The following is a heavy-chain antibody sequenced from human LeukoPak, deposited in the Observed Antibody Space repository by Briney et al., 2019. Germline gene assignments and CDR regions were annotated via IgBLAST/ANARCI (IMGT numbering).Heavy chain of an antibody. V-gene: IGHV1-69*06. CDR2: IIPIFGTA. D-gene: IGHD6-13*01. Sequence: GASVKVSCKASGGTFSSYAISWVRQAPGQGLEWMGGIIPIFGTANYAQKFQGRVTITADKSTSTAYMELSSLRSEDTAVYCCAKGLRKYSSSWDYIFYYYYYMDVWGKGTTVTVSS. J-gene: IGHJ6*03. CDR3: AKGLRKYSSSWDYIFYYYYYMDV. CDR1: GGTFSSYA.